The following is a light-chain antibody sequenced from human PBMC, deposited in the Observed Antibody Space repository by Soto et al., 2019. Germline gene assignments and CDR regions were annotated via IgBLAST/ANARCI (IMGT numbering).Light chain of an antibody. J-gene: IGLJ1*01. V-gene: IGLV2-14*03. CDR2: DVS. CDR1: ISDVGGYNF. Sequence: QSVLTQPASVSGSPGQSITISCTGTISDVGGYNFVSWYQQYPGKAPKLMICDVSNRPSGVSNRFSGSKSGNTASLTISGLQAEDDAAYYCSSFTGSNYVFGTGTKVTVL. CDR3: SSFTGSNYV.